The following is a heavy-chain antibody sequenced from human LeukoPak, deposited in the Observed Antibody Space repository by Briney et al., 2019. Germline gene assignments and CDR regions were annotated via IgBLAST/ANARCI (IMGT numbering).Heavy chain of an antibody. V-gene: IGHV4-59*01. CDR3: ARGRKWELLPYYYYYMDV. J-gene: IGHJ6*03. CDR2: IYYSGST. Sequence: PSETLSLTCTVSGGSISSYYWSWIRQPPGKGLEWVGYIYYSGSTNYNPSLKSRVTISVDTSKHQFSLKLSSVTAADTAVYYCARGRKWELLPYYYYYMDVWGKGTTVTVSS. D-gene: IGHD1-26*01. CDR1: GGSISSYY.